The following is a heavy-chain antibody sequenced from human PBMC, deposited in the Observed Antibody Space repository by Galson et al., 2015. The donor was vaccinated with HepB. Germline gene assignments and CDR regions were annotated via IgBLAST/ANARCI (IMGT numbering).Heavy chain of an antibody. Sequence: SLRLPCAASGLTLSSHWMHWVRHAPGKGLVWVARIDAAGMSTAYADSVKGRSPIARDNAKNTLYLQMNSLRAEDTAVYFCTIDQSSVFDILTASYNWYFYLWCRGTLVTVSS. D-gene: IGHD3-9*01. CDR2: IDAAGMST. V-gene: IGHV3-74*01. J-gene: IGHJ2*01. CDR1: GLTLSSHW. CDR3: TIDQSSVFDILTASYNWYFYL.